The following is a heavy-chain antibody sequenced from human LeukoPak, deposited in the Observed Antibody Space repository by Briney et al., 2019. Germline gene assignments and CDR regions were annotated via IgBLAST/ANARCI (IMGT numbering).Heavy chain of an antibody. D-gene: IGHD2-15*01. CDR3: GSTNSFSY. CDR1: GFAFSNYW. CDR2: IKQDGSET. V-gene: IGHV3-7*01. J-gene: IGHJ4*02. Sequence: GGSLRLSCAASGFAFSNYWMNWARQAPGKGREWVANIKQDGSETNYVDSVKGRFTISRDNAKNSLYLQMNSLRAEDTALYCCGSTNSFSYWGRGTLVTVSS.